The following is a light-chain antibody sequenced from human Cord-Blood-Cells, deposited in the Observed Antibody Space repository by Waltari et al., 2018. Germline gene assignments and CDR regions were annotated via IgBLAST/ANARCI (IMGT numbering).Light chain of an antibody. CDR3: YSAADNNLRV. Sequence: SYELTQPSSVSVSPGQTARITCSGDVLAKKYARWFQQKPGQAPVLVIYKDSERPSGIPERVSGSSSGTTVTLTISGAQVEDEADYYCYSAADNNLRVFGGGTKLTVL. CDR2: KDS. V-gene: IGLV3-27*01. CDR1: VLAKKY. J-gene: IGLJ3*02.